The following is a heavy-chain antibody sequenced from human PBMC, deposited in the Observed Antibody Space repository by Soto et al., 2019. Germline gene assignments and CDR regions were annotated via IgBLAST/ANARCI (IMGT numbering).Heavy chain of an antibody. D-gene: IGHD3-22*01. CDR3: ARVKGYYDSSGYYRYYFDY. CDR2: IYHSGST. J-gene: IGHJ4*02. Sequence: ETLSLTCAVSGYSISIGYYWGWIRQPPGKGLEWIGSIYHSGSTYYNPSLKSRVTISVDTSKNQFSLKLSSVTAADTAVYYCARVKGYYDSSGYYRYYFDYWGQGTLVTVSS. CDR1: GYSISIGYY. V-gene: IGHV4-38-2*01.